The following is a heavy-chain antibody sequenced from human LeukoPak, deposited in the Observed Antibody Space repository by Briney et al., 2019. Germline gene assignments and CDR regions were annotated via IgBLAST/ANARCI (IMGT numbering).Heavy chain of an antibody. CDR2: IIPIFGIA. D-gene: IGHD2-2*01. J-gene: IGHJ6*02. Sequence: GASVKVSCKASGYTFSSYGITWVRQAPGQGLEWMGRIIPIFGIANYAQKFQGRVTITADKSTSTAYMELSSLRSEDTAVYYCVSSTSSGYYYYYYGMDVWGQGTTVTVSS. V-gene: IGHV1-69*04. CDR3: VSSTSSGYYYYYYGMDV. CDR1: GYTFSSYG.